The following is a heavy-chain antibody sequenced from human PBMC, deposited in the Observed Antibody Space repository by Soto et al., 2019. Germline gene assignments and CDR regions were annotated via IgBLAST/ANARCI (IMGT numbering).Heavy chain of an antibody. J-gene: IGHJ4*02. CDR2: IKEDGSDE. D-gene: IGHD6-25*01. CDR3: ARFTRGSSGDY. V-gene: IGHV3-7*01. Sequence: EVQLVESGGDLVQPGGSLRLSCVASGFTFNTYWMSWVRQAPGKGLEWVANIKEDGSDEYYVDSVKGRFTISRYNAKNLLYLQMNSLGAGDSAMYYCARFTRGSSGDYWGQGTLVTVSS. CDR1: GFTFNTYW.